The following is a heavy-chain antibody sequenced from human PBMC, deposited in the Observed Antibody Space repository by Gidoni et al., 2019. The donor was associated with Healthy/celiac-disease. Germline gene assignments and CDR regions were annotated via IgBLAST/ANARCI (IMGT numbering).Heavy chain of an antibody. V-gene: IGHV3-48*03. CDR1: GFTFSSYE. CDR2: ISSSGSTI. Sequence: EVQLVESGGGLVQPGGSLRLSCAASGFTFSSYEMNWVRQAPGKGLEWVSYISSSGSTIYYADSVKGRFTISRDNAKNSLYLQMNSLRAEDTAVYYCATYSYDFWSGYFSGMDVWGQGTTVTVSS. CDR3: ATYSYDFWSGYFSGMDV. D-gene: IGHD3-3*01. J-gene: IGHJ6*02.